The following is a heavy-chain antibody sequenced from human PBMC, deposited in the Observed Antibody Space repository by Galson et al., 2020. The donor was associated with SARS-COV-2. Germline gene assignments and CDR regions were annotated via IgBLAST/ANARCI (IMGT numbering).Heavy chain of an antibody. V-gene: IGHV4-59*01. CDR2: IYYGGST. J-gene: IGHJ4*02. CDR3: ARERAYSSSSHFFDY. CDR1: GGSIRDYH. D-gene: IGHD6-6*01. Sequence: SETLSLTCTVSGGSIRDYHWSWIRPPPGKGLEWIGYIYYGGSTKYNPSLQSRVTISLGPSKSQFSLKLHSVTAADTAVYFCARERAYSSSSHFFDYWGQGTLVAVSS.